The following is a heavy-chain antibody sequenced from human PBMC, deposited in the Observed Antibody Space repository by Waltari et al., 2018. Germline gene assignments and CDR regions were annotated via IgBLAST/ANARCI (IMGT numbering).Heavy chain of an antibody. CDR2: IIPIFGTA. CDR3: ARGESCRQEGGCGMDV. D-gene: IGHD2-15*01. V-gene: IGHV1-69*05. J-gene: IGHJ6*02. CDR1: GGTFSSYA. Sequence: QVQLVQSGAEVKKPGSSVKVSCTASGGTFSSYAISWVRPAPGQGREWMGGIIPIFGTANYAQKFQGRVTITTDESTSTAYMELSSLRSEDTAVYYCARGESCRQEGGCGMDVWGQGTTVTVSS.